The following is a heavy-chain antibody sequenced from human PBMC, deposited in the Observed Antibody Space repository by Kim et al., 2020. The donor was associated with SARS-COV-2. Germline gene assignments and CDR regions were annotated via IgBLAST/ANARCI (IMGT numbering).Heavy chain of an antibody. CDR2: INPSGGST. V-gene: IGHV1-46*01. J-gene: IGHJ3*02. D-gene: IGHD6-13*01. CDR1: GYTFTGYY. Sequence: ASVKVSCKASGYTFTGYYMHWVRQAPGQGLEWMGIINPSGGSTSYAQKFQGRVTMTRDTSTSTVYMELSSLRSEDTAVYYCARVQVAAAGTGAFDIWGQGTMVTVSS. CDR3: ARVQVAAAGTGAFDI.